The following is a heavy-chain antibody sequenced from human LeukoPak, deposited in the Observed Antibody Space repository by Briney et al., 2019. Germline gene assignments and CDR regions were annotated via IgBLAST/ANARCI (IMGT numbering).Heavy chain of an antibody. Sequence: SQTLSLTCTVSGGSISSYYWSWIRQPPGKGLEWIGYIYYSGSTSYNPSLKSRVAISVDTSKNQFSLKLSSVTAADTAVYYCARGYSGSYGRFDYWGQGTLVTVSS. CDR1: GGSISSYY. CDR2: IYYSGST. CDR3: ARGYSGSYGRFDY. V-gene: IGHV4-59*01. D-gene: IGHD1-26*01. J-gene: IGHJ4*02.